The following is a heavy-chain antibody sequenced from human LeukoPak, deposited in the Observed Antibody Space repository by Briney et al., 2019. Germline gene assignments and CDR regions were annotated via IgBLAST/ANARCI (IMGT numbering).Heavy chain of an antibody. CDR2: ISEGVGNT. J-gene: IGHJ4*02. D-gene: IGHD4-17*01. CDR1: GFTFTNYA. V-gene: IGHV3-23*01. CDR3: AKREKGTTGRFFDY. Sequence: GGSLRLSCAPSGFTFTNYAMTWVRQAPGKGLEWVSGISEGVGNTYYADSVKGRFTISRDHSKNTLYLQMNSLRAEDTALYYCAKREKGTTGRFFDYWGQGTLVTVSS.